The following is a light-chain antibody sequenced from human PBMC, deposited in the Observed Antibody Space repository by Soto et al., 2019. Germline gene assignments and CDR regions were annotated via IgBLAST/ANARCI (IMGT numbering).Light chain of an antibody. Sequence: DIQMTQSPSTLSASVGDRVTITCRASQIMYTWLAWYQQKPGKASKLLIYDATTLESGVPSRFSGSGSGTEFTLTISSLQPDDFATYYCQHYNGYFGQGTKLEI. CDR3: QHYNGY. J-gene: IGKJ2*01. CDR2: DAT. V-gene: IGKV1-5*01. CDR1: QIMYTW.